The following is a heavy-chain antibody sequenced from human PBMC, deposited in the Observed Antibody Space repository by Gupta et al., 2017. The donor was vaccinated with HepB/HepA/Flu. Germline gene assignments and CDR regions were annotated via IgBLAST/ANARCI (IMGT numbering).Heavy chain of an antibody. D-gene: IGHD2-2*01. Sequence: QVQLVQSGAEVKKPGASVKVSCKASGYTFTGYYMHWVRQAPGQGLEWMGWINPNSGGTNYAQKFQGRVTMTRDTSISTAYMELSRLRSDDTAVYYCARHAHIVVVPAASFDPWGQGTLVTVSS. V-gene: IGHV1-2*02. J-gene: IGHJ5*02. CDR1: GYTFTGYY. CDR3: ARHAHIVVVPAASFDP. CDR2: INPNSGGT.